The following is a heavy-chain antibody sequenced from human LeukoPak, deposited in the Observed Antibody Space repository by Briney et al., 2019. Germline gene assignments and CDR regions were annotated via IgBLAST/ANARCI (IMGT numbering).Heavy chain of an antibody. CDR1: GGTFSGQA. V-gene: IGHV1-69*05. D-gene: IGHD3-16*01. J-gene: IGHJ6*03. Sequence: SVKVSCKPSGGTFSGQAVSWVRQAPGQGLEWMGRIIPIFGSTDYSQKFQGRVTITTDEPATIVYMGLSSLRSDDTAVYYCARGVRSHFYDYSGLYYYYLDLWGKGTTVTVSS. CDR3: ARGVRSHFYDYSGLYYYYLDL. CDR2: IIPIFGST.